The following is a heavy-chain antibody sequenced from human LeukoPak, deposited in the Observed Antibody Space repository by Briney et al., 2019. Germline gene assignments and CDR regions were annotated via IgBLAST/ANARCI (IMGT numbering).Heavy chain of an antibody. CDR2: INHSGST. CDR1: GGPFSGYY. D-gene: IGHD3-3*01. CDR3: ARDVPYYDFWSGYYRGRFDY. J-gene: IGHJ4*02. Sequence: PSETLSLTCAVYGGPFSGYYWSWIRQPPGKGLDWIGEINHSGSTNYNPSLKSRVTISVDTSKNQFSLKLSSVTAADTAVYYCARDVPYYDFWSGYYRGRFDYWGQGTLVTVSS. V-gene: IGHV4-34*01.